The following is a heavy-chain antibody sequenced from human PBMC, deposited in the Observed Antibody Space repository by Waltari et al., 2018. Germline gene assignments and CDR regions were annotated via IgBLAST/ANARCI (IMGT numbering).Heavy chain of an antibody. Sequence: VQLVQSGAEGKTPGAAVKVSCKAAGYTFTAYSKHGWRQATGQGLEWIAWVPPDRAGTNYAPTFQGRVTMPRDTSISTAYLDPNTLGSDDTALYYCARRPVDSRNPRFDYWGQGTLVTVGS. CDR2: VPPDRAGT. CDR3: ARRPVDSRNPRFDY. J-gene: IGHJ4*02. D-gene: IGHD3-9*01. CDR1: GYTFTAYS. V-gene: IGHV1-2*02.